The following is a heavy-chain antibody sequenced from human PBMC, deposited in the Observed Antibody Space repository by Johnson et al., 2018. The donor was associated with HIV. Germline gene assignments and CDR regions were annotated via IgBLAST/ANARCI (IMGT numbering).Heavy chain of an antibody. CDR2: ISYDGRNK. CDR3: AKDAGNDFRGLDAFDI. J-gene: IGHJ3*02. Sequence: QVQLVESAGGVVQPGRSLRLSCAASGFTFNIYGMHWVRQAPGKGLEWVATISYDGRNKFYADSVKGRFTISRDNSKNTLHLQMNSLRAEDTAVYYCAKDAGNDFRGLDAFDIWGQGTMVTVSS. CDR1: GFTFNIYG. D-gene: IGHD3-3*01. V-gene: IGHV3-30*18.